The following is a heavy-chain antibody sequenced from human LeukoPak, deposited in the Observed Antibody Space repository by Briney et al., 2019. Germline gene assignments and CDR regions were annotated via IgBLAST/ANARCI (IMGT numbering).Heavy chain of an antibody. Sequence: GGSLRLSCAASGFTFSDSYMTWIRQAPGKGLEWVSYISNSGSTIYYADSVKGRFTISRDNAMSSLCLQMNSLRAEDTAVYYCGRGHWGLDYWGQGTLVTVSS. V-gene: IGHV3-11*04. CDR3: GRGHWGLDY. D-gene: IGHD7-27*01. J-gene: IGHJ4*02. CDR1: GFTFSDSY. CDR2: ISNSGSTI.